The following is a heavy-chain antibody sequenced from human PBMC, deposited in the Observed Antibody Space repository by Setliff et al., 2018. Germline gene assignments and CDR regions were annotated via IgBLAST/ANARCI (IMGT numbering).Heavy chain of an antibody. CDR3: ARESATIGEFPLYYFDK. V-gene: IGHV4-61*09. D-gene: IGHD3-10*01. CDR2: FHTGGAT. Sequence: LSLTCSVSGGSISSGGFYWSWIRQSAGRGLEWIGHFHTGGATDYNLSLKSRVTISLDSSKNQFSLRLSSVTAVDAAVYFCARESATIGEFPLYYFDKWGQGIPVTVSS. J-gene: IGHJ4*02. CDR1: GGSISSGGFY.